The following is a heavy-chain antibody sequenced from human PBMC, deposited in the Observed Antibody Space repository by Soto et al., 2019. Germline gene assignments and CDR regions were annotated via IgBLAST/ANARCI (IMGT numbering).Heavy chain of an antibody. J-gene: IGHJ4*02. D-gene: IGHD6-19*01. Sequence: QVQLVQSGAEEKKPGASVKVSCKASGYTFTGYAMHWVRQAPGQRLEWMGWINAGNGNTKYSQKFQGRVTITRDTSASTAFKELSSRRSEDTAVYYCATAVAVPADFDYWGQGTLVTVSS. CDR2: INAGNGNT. CDR1: GYTFTGYA. CDR3: ATAVAVPADFDY. V-gene: IGHV1-3*05.